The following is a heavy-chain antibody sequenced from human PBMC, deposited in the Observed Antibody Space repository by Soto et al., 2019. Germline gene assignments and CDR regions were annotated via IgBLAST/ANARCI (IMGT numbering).Heavy chain of an antibody. CDR3: ARDLRLSGNGMDV. D-gene: IGHD3-10*01. V-gene: IGHV1-2*02. CDR1: GYTFSDFY. Sequence: QVQMVQSGPEMKKPGASVKVSCKASGYTFSDFYIHWVRQAPGQGLEWIGWISPSSGGANYAQKFQGRVTLTRDTSINTAYMELSRLRSDDTALYYCARDLRLSGNGMDVWGQGTTVTVSS. CDR2: ISPSSGGA. J-gene: IGHJ6*02.